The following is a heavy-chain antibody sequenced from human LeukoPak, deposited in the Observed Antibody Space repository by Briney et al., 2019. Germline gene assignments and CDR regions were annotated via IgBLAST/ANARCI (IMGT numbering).Heavy chain of an antibody. CDR3: ARGNSGYSSLYYFDY. D-gene: IGHD5-18*01. CDR1: GGSISSYY. V-gene: IGHV4-59*01. J-gene: IGHJ4*02. Sequence: PSETLSLTCTVSGGSISSYYWSWLRQPPGKGLEWIGYIYYSGSTNYNPSLKSRVTISVDTSKNQFSLKLSSVTAADTAVYYCARGNSGYSSLYYFDYWGQGTLVTVSS. CDR2: IYYSGST.